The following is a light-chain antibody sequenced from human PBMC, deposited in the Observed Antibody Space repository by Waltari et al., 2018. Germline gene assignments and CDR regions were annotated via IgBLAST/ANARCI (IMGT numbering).Light chain of an antibody. CDR1: SGHTSNV. CDR2: VNSDGSH. Sequence: QLVLTQSPSASASLGASVRLTCTLSSGHTSNVIAWHQQQPEKGPRYLMKVNSDGSHTKGDEIPDRFSGSSAGAERYLTISSLQSEEEADDDWQTGGHGTWVFGGGTKLTVL. V-gene: IGLV4-69*01. CDR3: QTGGHGTWV. J-gene: IGLJ3*02.